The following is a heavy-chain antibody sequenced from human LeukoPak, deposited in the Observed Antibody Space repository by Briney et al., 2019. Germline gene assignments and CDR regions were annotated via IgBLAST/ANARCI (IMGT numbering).Heavy chain of an antibody. CDR3: ASVLLWFGELLGHAFDI. Sequence: GASVKVSCKASGGTFSSYAISWVRQAPGQGLEWMGGIIPIFGTANYARKFQGRVTITADKSTSTAYMELSSLRSEDTAVYYCASVLLWFGELLGHAFDIWGQGTVVTVSS. CDR1: GGTFSSYA. D-gene: IGHD3-10*01. V-gene: IGHV1-69*06. J-gene: IGHJ3*02. CDR2: IIPIFGTA.